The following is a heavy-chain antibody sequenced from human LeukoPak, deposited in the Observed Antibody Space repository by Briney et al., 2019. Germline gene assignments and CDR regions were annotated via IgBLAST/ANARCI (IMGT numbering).Heavy chain of an antibody. CDR3: ARDAGATQAIDY. V-gene: IGHV4-59*01. CDR1: GGSISSYY. Sequence: ASETLSLTCTVSGGSISSYYWSWIRQPPGKGLEWIGYIYYSGSTNYNPSLKSRVTISVDTSKNQFSLKLSSVTAADTAVYYCARDAGATQAIDYWGQGTPVTVSS. J-gene: IGHJ4*02. CDR2: IYYSGST. D-gene: IGHD1-26*01.